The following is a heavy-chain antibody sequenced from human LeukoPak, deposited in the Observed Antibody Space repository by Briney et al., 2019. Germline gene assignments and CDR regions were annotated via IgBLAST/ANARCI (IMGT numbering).Heavy chain of an antibody. J-gene: IGHJ4*02. D-gene: IGHD4-17*01. V-gene: IGHV5-51*01. Sequence: GESLKISCKGSGYRFTSYWIGWVRQMPGKGLEWMGIINPGDPDTRYSPSFQGQVTISADKSISTTYLQWSSLKASDSAIYYCARQGSTVTMDYWGQGTLVTVSS. CDR3: ARQGSTVTMDY. CDR1: GYRFTSYW. CDR2: INPGDPDT.